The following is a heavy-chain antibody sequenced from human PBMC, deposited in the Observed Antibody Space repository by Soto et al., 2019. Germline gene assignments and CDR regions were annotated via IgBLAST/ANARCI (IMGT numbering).Heavy chain of an antibody. J-gene: IGHJ4*02. CDR3: AKSLHARPVAGTTEFDY. CDR1: GFTFSSYA. CDR2: ISGSGGST. Sequence: EVQLLESGGGLVQPGGSLSLSCAASGFTFSSYAMSWVRQAPGKGLEWVSAISGSGGSTYYADSVKGRFTISRDNSKNTLYLQMNSLRAEDTAVYYCAKSLHARPVAGTTEFDYWGQGTLVTVSS. D-gene: IGHD6-19*01. V-gene: IGHV3-23*01.